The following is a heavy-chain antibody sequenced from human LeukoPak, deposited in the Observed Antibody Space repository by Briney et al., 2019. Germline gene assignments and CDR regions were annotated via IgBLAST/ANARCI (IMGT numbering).Heavy chain of an antibody. J-gene: IGHJ4*02. D-gene: IGHD3-22*01. CDR1: GASISSQY. CDR2: IYYGVTS. CDR3: VSGQLWLDY. Sequence: SETLSLTCTVSGASISSQYWSWIRQPPGKGLEWIGYIYYGVTSNYNPSLKTRVTMSGDTSQNQLSLKLTSVTAADTAVYYCVSGQLWLDYWGQGTLVAVSA. V-gene: IGHV4-59*08.